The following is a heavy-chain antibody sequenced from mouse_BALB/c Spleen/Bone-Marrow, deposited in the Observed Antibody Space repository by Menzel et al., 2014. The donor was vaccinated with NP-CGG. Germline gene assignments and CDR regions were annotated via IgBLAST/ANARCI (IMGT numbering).Heavy chain of an antibody. Sequence: EVKVVESGGGLVQPGDSLRHSCATSGFTFSDFYMEWVRQPPGKRLEWIAASRNKAKHYTTEYSASVKGRFIVSRDTSQSILYLQMNALRAEDTAIYYCARDVGYGNYFVYWGQGTLVTVSA. D-gene: IGHD2-10*02. CDR1: GFTFSDFY. J-gene: IGHJ3*01. V-gene: IGHV7-1*02. CDR2: SRNKAKHYTT. CDR3: ARDVGYGNYFVY.